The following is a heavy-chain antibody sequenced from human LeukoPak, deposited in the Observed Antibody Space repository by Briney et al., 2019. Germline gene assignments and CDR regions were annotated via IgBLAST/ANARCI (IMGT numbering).Heavy chain of an antibody. J-gene: IGHJ4*02. Sequence: SETLSLTCTVSGGSISTYYWSGIRQPAGKGLEWIGRVYISGSTNYNPSLKSRVTISVDKSKNQFSLKLSSVTASDTAVYYCARRGGYNHIDYWGQGTLATVSS. CDR1: GGSISTYY. CDR2: VYISGST. D-gene: IGHD5-24*01. V-gene: IGHV4-4*07. CDR3: ARRGGYNHIDY.